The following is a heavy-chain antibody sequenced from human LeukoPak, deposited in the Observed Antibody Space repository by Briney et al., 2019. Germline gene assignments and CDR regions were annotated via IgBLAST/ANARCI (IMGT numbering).Heavy chain of an antibody. D-gene: IGHD2-2*01. CDR3: ARVSVVPAAIAGGYYYYYMDV. V-gene: IGHV3-21*01. J-gene: IGHJ6*03. CDR1: GFTFSSYS. Sequence: PGGSLRLSCAASGFTFSSYSMNWVRQAPGKGLEWVSSISSSSSYIYYADPVKGRFTISRDNAKNSLYLQMNSLRAEDTAVYYCARVSVVPAAIAGGYYYYYMDVWGKGTTVTVS. CDR2: ISSSSSYI.